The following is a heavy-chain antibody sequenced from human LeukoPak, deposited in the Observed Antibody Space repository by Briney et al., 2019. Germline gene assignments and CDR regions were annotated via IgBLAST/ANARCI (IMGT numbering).Heavy chain of an antibody. Sequence: GGSLRLSCAVSGFTISRYWMHWVRQAPGKGLVWVSRINSDGSTITYADSVKGRFTISRDNAKNTLFLQMNSLRAEDTAVYYCATTPRSVAGSRIGYYYGMDVWGKGTTVTVSS. CDR1: GFTISRYW. CDR3: ATTPRSVAGSRIGYYYGMDV. V-gene: IGHV3-74*01. J-gene: IGHJ6*04. CDR2: INSDGSTI. D-gene: IGHD6-19*01.